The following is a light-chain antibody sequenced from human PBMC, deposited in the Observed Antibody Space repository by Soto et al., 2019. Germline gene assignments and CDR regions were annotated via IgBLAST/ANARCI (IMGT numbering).Light chain of an antibody. Sequence: DIQMTQSPSSLSASVGDRVTMTCRASENVITYLNWYQQKSGKAPILLIYGASSLQGGVPSRFSGSGSETNFSLTISAVQPEDYAIYHCQQRYTTPLTFGPGTKVDFK. V-gene: IGKV1-39*01. CDR1: ENVITY. CDR2: GAS. CDR3: QQRYTTPLT. J-gene: IGKJ3*01.